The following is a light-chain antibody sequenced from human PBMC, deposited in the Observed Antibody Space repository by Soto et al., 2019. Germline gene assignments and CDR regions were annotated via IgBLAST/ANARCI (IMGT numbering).Light chain of an antibody. CDR2: DAS. CDR1: QSVSSY. CDR3: QHRNNWPYT. J-gene: IGKJ2*01. V-gene: IGKV3-11*01. Sequence: EIVLTQSPATLSLSPGEIATLSCRASQSVSSYLAWYQQKPGQAPRLLIDDASNRATGIPGWFRGSGSGTDFTPTISSLEPEDFVVYYCQHRNNWPYTFGQGTKLEIK.